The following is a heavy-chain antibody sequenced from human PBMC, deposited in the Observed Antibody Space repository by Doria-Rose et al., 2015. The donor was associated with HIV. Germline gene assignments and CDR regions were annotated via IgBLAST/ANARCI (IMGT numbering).Heavy chain of an antibody. J-gene: IGHJ4*02. Sequence: MPGRGLEWMGIIYPDDSDTRYRPSFQGQVTISADKSISTAYLQWSRLKASDTAMYYCTSGSSWYSFDYWGQGTLVTVSS. D-gene: IGHD6-13*01. CDR2: IYPDDSDT. V-gene: IGHV5-51*01. CDR3: TSGSSWYSFDY.